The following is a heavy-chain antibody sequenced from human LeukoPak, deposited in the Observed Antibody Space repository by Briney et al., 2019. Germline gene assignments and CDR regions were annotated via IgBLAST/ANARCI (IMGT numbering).Heavy chain of an antibody. D-gene: IGHD2-2*01. CDR2: ISGSGANT. CDR1: GFTFSSYA. CDR3: AKDLGVVPAAKGYWYFDL. Sequence: PGGSLSLSCAASGFTFSSYAMSWVRQAPGKGLEWVSAISGSGANTYYADSAKGRFTISRDNSKNTLYLQMNSLRAEDTAVYYCAKDLGVVPAAKGYWYFDLWGRGTLVTVSS. V-gene: IGHV3-23*01. J-gene: IGHJ2*01.